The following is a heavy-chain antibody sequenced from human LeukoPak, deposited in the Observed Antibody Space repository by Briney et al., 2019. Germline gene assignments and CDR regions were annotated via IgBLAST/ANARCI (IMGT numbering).Heavy chain of an antibody. J-gene: IGHJ4*02. CDR1: GFTFSSYG. CDR2: IWYDGSNK. V-gene: IGHV3-33*01. Sequence: GGSLRLSCAASGFTFSSYGMHWVRQAPGKGLEWVAVIWYDGSNKYYADSVKGRFTISRDNSKNTLYLQMNSLRVEDTAVYYCARDLYAEYVWGSFDYWGQGTLVTVSS. D-gene: IGHD3-16*01. CDR3: ARDLYAEYVWGSFDY.